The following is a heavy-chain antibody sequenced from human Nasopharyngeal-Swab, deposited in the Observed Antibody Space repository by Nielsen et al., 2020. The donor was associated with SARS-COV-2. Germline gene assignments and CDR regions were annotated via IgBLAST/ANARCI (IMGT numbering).Heavy chain of an antibody. Sequence: GEPLKISSAASGFTFSSYAMSWVRQAPGKGLEWVSAISGSGSSTYYADSVKGRFTISRDNSKNTLYLQMNSLRAEDTAVYYCANGYTPDYWGQGTLVSVSS. V-gene: IGHV3-23*01. CDR3: ANGYTPDY. CDR1: GFTFSSYA. D-gene: IGHD1-1*01. J-gene: IGHJ4*02. CDR2: ISGSGSST.